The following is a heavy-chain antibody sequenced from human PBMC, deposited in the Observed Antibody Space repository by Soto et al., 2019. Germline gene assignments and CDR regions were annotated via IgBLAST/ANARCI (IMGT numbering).Heavy chain of an antibody. D-gene: IGHD1-20*01. V-gene: IGHV1-69*13. CDR1: GCTFSSYA. Sequence: GASVKVSCKASGCTFSSYAISGVRQAPGQGLEWMGGIIPIFGTANYAQKFQGRVTITADESTSTAYMELSSLRSEDTAVYYCAVVTGPYYYGMDVWGQGTTVTVSS. J-gene: IGHJ6*02. CDR3: AVVTGPYYYGMDV. CDR2: IIPIFGTA.